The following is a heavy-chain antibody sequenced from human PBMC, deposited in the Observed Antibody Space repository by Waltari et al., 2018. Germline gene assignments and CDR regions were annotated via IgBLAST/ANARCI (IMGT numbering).Heavy chain of an antibody. CDR2: INNTGTRT. Sequence: VQLVESGGDVLQPGGSLRLTCETSGFTFFNYEMNWVRQAPGKGLEVIAYINNTGTRTCYSDSVRGRFTISRDDAKNSVFLQMNDLRVDDSGLYYCTRGLVGAPGWGQGTLVTVSS. J-gene: IGHJ4*02. CDR3: TRGLVGAPG. D-gene: IGHD1-26*01. V-gene: IGHV3-48*03. CDR1: GFTFFNYE.